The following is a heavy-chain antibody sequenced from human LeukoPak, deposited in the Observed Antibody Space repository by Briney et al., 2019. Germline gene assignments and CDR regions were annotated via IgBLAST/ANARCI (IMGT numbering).Heavy chain of an antibody. CDR3: ARRICTNGVCSFDY. V-gene: IGHV4-59*08. D-gene: IGHD2-8*01. CDR2: IYYSGST. Sequence: SETLSLTCTVSGGSISSYYWSWLRQPPGRGLEWVGYIYYSGSTNYNPSLKSRVTISVDTSKNQFPLKLSSVTAADTAVYYCARRICTNGVCSFDYWGQGTLVTVSS. J-gene: IGHJ4*02. CDR1: GGSISSYY.